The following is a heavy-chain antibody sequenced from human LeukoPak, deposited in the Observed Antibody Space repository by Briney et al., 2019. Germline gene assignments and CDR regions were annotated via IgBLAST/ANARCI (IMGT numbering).Heavy chain of an antibody. V-gene: IGHV4-59*01. CDR1: GGSISSYY. D-gene: IGHD2-8*01. CDR3: ARGFCTDGVCYTFDP. J-gene: IGHJ5*02. Sequence: SETLSLTCTVSGGSISSYYWSWIRQPPGKGLEWIGYIYYSGSTNYNPSLKSRVTISVDTSKNQFSLKLSSVAAADTAVYYCARGFCTDGVCYTFDPWGQGTLVTVPS. CDR2: IYYSGST.